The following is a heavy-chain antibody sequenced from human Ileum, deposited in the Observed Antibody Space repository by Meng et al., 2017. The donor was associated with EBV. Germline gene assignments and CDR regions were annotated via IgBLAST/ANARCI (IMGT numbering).Heavy chain of an antibody. J-gene: IGHJ4*02. D-gene: IGHD3-10*01. CDR3: ARAPAYPRGLFDS. CDR2: IYRSGST. Sequence: LRQSRPRLVKPRGPPSPTCTLQVDYISNIDAYSDWSRQSPGKGLEWIASIYRSGSTYYDPSLQSRVTITLDTAKNRFSLKLSSVTAADTAVYYCARAPAYPRGLFDSWGQGTLVTVSS. CDR1: VDYISNIDAY. V-gene: IGHV4-39*07.